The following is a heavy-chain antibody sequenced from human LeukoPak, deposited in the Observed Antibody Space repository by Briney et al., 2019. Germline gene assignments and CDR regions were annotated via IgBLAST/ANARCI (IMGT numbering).Heavy chain of an antibody. D-gene: IGHD1-26*01. V-gene: IGHV4-59*01. J-gene: IGHJ4*02. CDR1: GGSFSGYY. Sequence: TSETLSLTCAVYGGSFSGYYWSWIRQPPGKGLEWIGYIYYSGSTNYNPSLKSRVTISVDTSKNQFSLKLSSVTAADTAVYYCARAPVSGSYYGTDYWGQGTLVTVSS. CDR3: ARAPVSGSYYGTDY. CDR2: IYYSGST.